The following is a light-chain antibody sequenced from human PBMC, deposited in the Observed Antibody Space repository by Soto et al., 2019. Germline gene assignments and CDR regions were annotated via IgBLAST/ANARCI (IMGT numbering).Light chain of an antibody. Sequence: QSVLTQPPSASGSPGQSVTISCTGTSSDVGGYNYVSWYLQHPGKAPILMISEVSKRPSGVPDRFSGSKSGNTASLTVSGLQAEDEADYYCSSFAGNNKLVFGGGTKLTVL. V-gene: IGLV2-8*01. CDR3: SSFAGNNKLV. CDR2: EVS. J-gene: IGLJ2*01. CDR1: SSDVGGYNY.